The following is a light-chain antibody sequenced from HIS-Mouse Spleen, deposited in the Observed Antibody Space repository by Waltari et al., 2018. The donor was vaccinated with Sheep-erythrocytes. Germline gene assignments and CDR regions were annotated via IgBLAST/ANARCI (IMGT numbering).Light chain of an antibody. Sequence: QSALTQPRPVSGSPGQSVTISCTATSSDVGGYNYVSRYQQHPGKAPKLMIYDVSKRPSGVPDRFSGSKSGNTASLTISGLQAEDEADYYCCSYAGSYNHVFGTGTKVTVL. CDR3: CSYAGSYNHV. J-gene: IGLJ1*01. CDR1: SSDVGGYNY. V-gene: IGLV2-11*01. CDR2: DVS.